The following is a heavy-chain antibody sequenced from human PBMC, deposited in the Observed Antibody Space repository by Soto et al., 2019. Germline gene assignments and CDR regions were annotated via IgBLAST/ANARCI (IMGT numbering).Heavy chain of an antibody. V-gene: IGHV1-18*01. J-gene: IGHJ6*02. Sequence: QVQLVQSGAEVKKPGASVKVSCKASGYTFTRYGITWVRQARGQGLEWMGWINGYNGNTKYAQKLQGRVTMTTATSTSTAYMELRSLTSDDTAVYYCAREGDYPYYYYGMDVWGQGTTVTVSS. CDR2: INGYNGNT. D-gene: IGHD4-17*01. CDR3: AREGDYPYYYYGMDV. CDR1: GYTFTRYG.